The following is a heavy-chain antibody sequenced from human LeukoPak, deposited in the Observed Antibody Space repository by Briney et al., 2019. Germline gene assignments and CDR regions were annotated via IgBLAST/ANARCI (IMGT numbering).Heavy chain of an antibody. D-gene: IGHD3-10*01. J-gene: IGHJ4*02. Sequence: SETLSLTCAVYGGSFSGYYWSWIRQPPGKGLEWIGEINHSGSTNYNPSLKSRVTISVDTSKNQFSLKLSSVTAADTAVYYCARVFAVTMVRGGYFDYWGQGTLVTVSS. CDR3: ARVFAVTMVRGGYFDY. CDR1: GGSFSGYY. CDR2: INHSGST. V-gene: IGHV4-34*01.